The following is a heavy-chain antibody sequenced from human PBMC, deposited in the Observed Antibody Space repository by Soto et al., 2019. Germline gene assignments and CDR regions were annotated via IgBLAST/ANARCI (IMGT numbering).Heavy chain of an antibody. CDR3: TRHYDGSGSYDSS. D-gene: IGHD3-10*01. V-gene: IGHV3-49*03. CDR1: GFTFGDYA. Sequence: GGSLRLSCTASGFTFGDYAMSWFRQAPGKGLEGVGFISSKAYGGTTKYAAYVKGRFTISRDDAKSIAYLQMNSLKTEDTAVYYCTRHYDGSGSYDSSWGQGTLVTVSS. CDR2: ISSKAYGGTT. J-gene: IGHJ4*02.